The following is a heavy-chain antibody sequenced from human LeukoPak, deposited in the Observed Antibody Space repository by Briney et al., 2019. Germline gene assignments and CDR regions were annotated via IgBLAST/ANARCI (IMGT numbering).Heavy chain of an antibody. V-gene: IGHV7-4-1*02. CDR3: ARDWPSSSWYGGWFDP. D-gene: IGHD6-13*01. CDR2: INTNTGNP. CDR1: GYTFSNYA. Sequence: ASVKVSCKASGYTFSNYAMHWVRQAPGQGPEYMGWINTNTGNPTYAQGFTGRFVFSVDTSVSTAYLQISGLKAEDTAVYYCARDWPSSSWYGGWFDPWGQGTLVTVSS. J-gene: IGHJ5*02.